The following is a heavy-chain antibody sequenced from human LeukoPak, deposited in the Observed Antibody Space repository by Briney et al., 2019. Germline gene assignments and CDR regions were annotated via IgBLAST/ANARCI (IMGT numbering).Heavy chain of an antibody. V-gene: IGHV3-53*01. D-gene: IGHD6-13*01. Sequence: GGSLRLSCAASGFTVSDNYMSWVRQAPGKGLEWVSVMYSRGDTYYAKSVKGRFTFSRDISKNTLYLQMNGLRTADTAMYYCARDAPQVPAAGVLASWGQGTLVIVSS. J-gene: IGHJ5*02. CDR2: MYSRGDT. CDR1: GFTVSDNY. CDR3: ARDAPQVPAAGVLAS.